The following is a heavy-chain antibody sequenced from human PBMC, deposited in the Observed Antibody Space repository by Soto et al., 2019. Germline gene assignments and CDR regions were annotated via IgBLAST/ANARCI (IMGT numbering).Heavy chain of an antibody. CDR2: ISGSGGST. CDR3: AKQQLDPYFFDY. Sequence: EVQLLESGGGLVQPGGSLRLSCAASGFTFSSYAMSWVRQAPGKGLEWVSAISGSGGSTYYADSVKGRFTISRDNSKNTLYLLMNSLRAEDTAVYYCAKQQLDPYFFDYWGQGTLVTVST. V-gene: IGHV3-23*01. CDR1: GFTFSSYA. J-gene: IGHJ4*02. D-gene: IGHD6-13*01.